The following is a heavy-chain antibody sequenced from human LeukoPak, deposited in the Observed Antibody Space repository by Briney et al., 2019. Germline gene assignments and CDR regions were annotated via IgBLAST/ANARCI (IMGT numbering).Heavy chain of an antibody. D-gene: IGHD3-16*01. J-gene: IGHJ5*02. Sequence: TSVKVSCKASGFTFISSTIQWVRQARGQRLEWMGWIVVGSGNTNYAQNFQERVTITRDVSTSTAYMEVSSLRSEDTAVYYCAADLPGGAMFDPWGQGTLVTVSS. V-gene: IGHV1-58*02. CDR2: IVVGSGNT. CDR3: AADLPGGAMFDP. CDR1: GFTFISST.